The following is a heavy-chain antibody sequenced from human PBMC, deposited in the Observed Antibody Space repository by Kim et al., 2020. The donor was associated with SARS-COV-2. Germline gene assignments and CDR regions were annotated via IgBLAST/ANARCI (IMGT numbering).Heavy chain of an antibody. D-gene: IGHD2-2*01. CDR1: GFTFSSYW. CDR2: INSDGNSI. J-gene: IGHJ4*02. Sequence: GGSLRLSCAASGFTFSSYWMHRVRQVPGKGLVWVSRINSDGNSISYVDSVKGRFTISRDNAKNTLYLQMNSLRVEDTALYYCARAMTMHGGIMGYWGQGTLVTVSS. V-gene: IGHV3-74*01. CDR3: ARAMTMHGGIMGY.